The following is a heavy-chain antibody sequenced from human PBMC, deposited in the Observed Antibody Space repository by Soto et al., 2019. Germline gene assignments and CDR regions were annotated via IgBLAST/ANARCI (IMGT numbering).Heavy chain of an antibody. J-gene: IGHJ3*02. D-gene: IGHD3-22*01. CDR1: GNSFTSYW. CDR3: VSSYHSSGYYWSAFDI. CDR2: IYPGDSDT. Sequence: XESLKLSWKCSGNSFTSYWGGLVRQMPGKGLEWMGIIYPGDSDTRYSPSFQGQVTISADKSISTAYLQWSSLKASGTAMYYCVSSYHSSGYYWSAFDIWGQGTMVTVSS. V-gene: IGHV5-51*01.